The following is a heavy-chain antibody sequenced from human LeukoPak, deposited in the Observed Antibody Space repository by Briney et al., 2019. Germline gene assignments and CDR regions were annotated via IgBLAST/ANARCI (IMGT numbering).Heavy chain of an antibody. V-gene: IGHV1-2*02. CDR3: ARDHRPYSSSSGDDAFDI. CDR1: GYTFTGYY. D-gene: IGHD6-6*01. Sequence: GASVKVSCKASGYTFTGYYMHWVRQAPGQGLEWMGWINPNSGGTNYAQKFQGRVTMTRDTSISTAYMELSRLRSDDTAVYYCARDHRPYSSSSGDDAFDIWGQGTMVTVSS. CDR2: INPNSGGT. J-gene: IGHJ3*02.